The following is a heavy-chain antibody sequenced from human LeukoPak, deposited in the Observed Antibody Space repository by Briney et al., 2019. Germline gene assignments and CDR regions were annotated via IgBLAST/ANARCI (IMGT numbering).Heavy chain of an antibody. CDR1: GYTFTGYY. CDR2: INPNSGGT. D-gene: IGHD3-16*01. CDR3: ARDSRIMITFGGTSPPGP. V-gene: IGHV1-2*02. Sequence: GASVKVSCKASGYTFTGYYMHWVRQAPGQGLEWMGWINPNSGGTNYAQKFQGRVTMTRDTSISTAYMELSRLRSDDTAVYYCARDSRIMITFGGTSPPGPWGQGTLVTVSS. J-gene: IGHJ5*02.